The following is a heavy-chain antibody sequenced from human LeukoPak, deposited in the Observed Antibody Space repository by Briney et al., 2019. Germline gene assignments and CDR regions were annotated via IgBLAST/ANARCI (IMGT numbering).Heavy chain of an antibody. CDR3: ASWAGGNEPIASFDY. CDR1: GYTFTGYY. D-gene: IGHD1-14*01. CDR2: INLNSGGT. V-gene: IGHV1-2*02. J-gene: IGHJ4*02. Sequence: ASVKVSCKTSGYTFTGYYMHWMRQAPGQGLEWMGWINLNSGGTNYAQKFQGRVIMTRDTSTSTAYMELNRLRFDDTAVYYCASWAGGNEPIASFDYWGQGTLVTVPS.